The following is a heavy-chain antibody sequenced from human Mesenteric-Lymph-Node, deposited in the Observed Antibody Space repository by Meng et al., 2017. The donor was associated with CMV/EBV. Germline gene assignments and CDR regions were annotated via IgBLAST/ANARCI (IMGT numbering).Heavy chain of an antibody. CDR3: AAAVLEPYYYYYYGMDV. Sequence: SVKVSCKASGFTFTSSAVQWVRQARGQRLEWIGWIVVGSGNTNYAQKFQERVTITRDMSTSTAYMELSSLRSEDTAVYYCAAAVLEPYYYYYYGMDVWGQGTTVTVSS. J-gene: IGHJ6*02. V-gene: IGHV1-58*01. CDR1: GFTFTSSA. CDR2: IVVGSGNT. D-gene: IGHD1-1*01.